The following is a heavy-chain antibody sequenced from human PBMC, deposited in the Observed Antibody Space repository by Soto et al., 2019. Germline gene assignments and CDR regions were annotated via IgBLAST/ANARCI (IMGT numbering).Heavy chain of an antibody. J-gene: IGHJ4*02. CDR3: ARPKGSYSSGYYYFDY. D-gene: IGHD6-19*01. CDR2: IIPLFGTA. V-gene: IGHV1-69*13. CDR1: GYTFTIYD. Sequence: SVKVSCKASGYTFTIYDINWVRQAPGQGLEWMGAIIPLFGTADYAQKFQGRVTITADESTSTAYMELSSLRSEDTAVYYCARPKGSYSSGYYYFDYWGQGTLVTVSS.